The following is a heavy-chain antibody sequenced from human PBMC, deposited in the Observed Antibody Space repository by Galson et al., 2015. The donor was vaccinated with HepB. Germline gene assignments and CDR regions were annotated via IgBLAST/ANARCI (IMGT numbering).Heavy chain of an antibody. V-gene: IGHV1-2*02. CDR1: GYTFTDYY. Sequence: SVKVSCKASGYTFTDYYIHWVRQAPGQGLEWMGWIKPDTGNMNFAQGFQGRVTMTRDTSISTAYMELSRVRSDDTAVYFCARVSGGGKSWLDPWGQGTLVTVSS. J-gene: IGHJ5*02. D-gene: IGHD3-16*01. CDR3: ARVSGGGKSWLDP. CDR2: IKPDTGNM.